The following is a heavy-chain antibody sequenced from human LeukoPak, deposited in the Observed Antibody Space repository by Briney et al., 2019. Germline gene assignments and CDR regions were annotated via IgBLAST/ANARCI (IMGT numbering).Heavy chain of an antibody. J-gene: IGHJ4*02. Sequence: GASVKVSCKASGYTFTGYYMHWVRQAPGQGLEWMGRINPNSGGTNYAQKFQGRVTMTRDTSISTAYMELSRLRSDATAVYYCASYSSGWSEVLDYWGQGTLVTVSS. CDR2: INPNSGGT. V-gene: IGHV1-2*06. D-gene: IGHD6-19*01. CDR1: GYTFTGYY. CDR3: ASYSSGWSEVLDY.